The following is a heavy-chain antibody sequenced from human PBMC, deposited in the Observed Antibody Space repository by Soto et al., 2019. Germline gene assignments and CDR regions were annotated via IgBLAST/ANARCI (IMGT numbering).Heavy chain of an antibody. J-gene: IGHJ6*02. CDR1: GGSFSGYY. D-gene: IGHD1-1*01. CDR3: ARGGDWNVPHYYCYGMDV. CDR2: INQSGST. Sequence: QVQLQQWGAGLLKPSKTLSLTCAVYGGSFSGYYWSWIRQSPGKGLGWIGEINQSGSTNYNPSLKSRLTISVDTSKNQFSLRLSSVTAADTAMYYCARGGDWNVPHYYCYGMDVWGQGTTVTVSS. V-gene: IGHV4-34*01.